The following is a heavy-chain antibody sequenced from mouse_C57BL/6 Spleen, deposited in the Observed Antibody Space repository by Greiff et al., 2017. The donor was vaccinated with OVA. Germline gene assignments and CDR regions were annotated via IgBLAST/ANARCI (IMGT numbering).Heavy chain of an antibody. CDR3: TKGIVTTRYAMDY. Sequence: VKLVESGAELVRPGASVTLSCKASGYTFTDYEMHWVKQTPVHGLEWIGAIDPETGGTAYNQKFKGKAILTADKSSSTAYMELRSLTSEDSAVYYCTKGIVTTRYAMDYWGQGTSVTVSS. J-gene: IGHJ4*01. CDR1: GYTFTDYE. D-gene: IGHD2-5*01. CDR2: IDPETGGT. V-gene: IGHV1-15*01.